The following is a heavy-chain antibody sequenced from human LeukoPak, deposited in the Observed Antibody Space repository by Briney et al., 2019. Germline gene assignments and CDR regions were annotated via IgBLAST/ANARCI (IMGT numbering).Heavy chain of an antibody. Sequence: GRSLRLSCAASGFIFSSFAVHWVRQAPGKGLDWVAVISYDGSNTYYADSVKGRFAISRDNSKNALSLQMNSLRAEDTAVYYCARGYIIPAANPDYWGQGTLVTVSS. J-gene: IGHJ4*02. V-gene: IGHV3-30*09. CDR1: GFIFSSFA. CDR3: ARGYIIPAANPDY. D-gene: IGHD2-2*01. CDR2: ISYDGSNT.